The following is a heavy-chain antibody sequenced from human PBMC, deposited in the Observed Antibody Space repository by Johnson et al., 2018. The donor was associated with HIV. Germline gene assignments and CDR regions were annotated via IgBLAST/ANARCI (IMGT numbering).Heavy chain of an antibody. V-gene: IGHV3-30*14. Sequence: VQLVEYGGGVVETGRSLRLSCAASGFTFSSYAMHWVRQAPGKGLEWVAVISYDGSNKYYADSVKGRFTISKDHSKNTLYLQMNSLRAEDTAIYYCASKGSGGALDVWGQGTMVTVSS. J-gene: IGHJ3*01. D-gene: IGHD3-10*01. CDR1: GFTFSSYA. CDR3: ASKGSGGALDV. CDR2: ISYDGSNK.